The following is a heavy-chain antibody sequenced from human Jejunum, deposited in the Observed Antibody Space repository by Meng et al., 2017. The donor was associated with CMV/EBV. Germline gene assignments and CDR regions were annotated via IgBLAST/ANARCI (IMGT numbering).Heavy chain of an antibody. CDR2: IYWNDDK. D-gene: IGHD3-10*01. CDR1: GFSLSTSGLA. V-gene: IGHV2-5*01. J-gene: IGHJ5*02. Sequence: LKTYCPTPMKPTPTPTLTCCSVGFSLSTSGLALGLTRQPPGEALEWLAIIYWNDDKHYSPSLNSRLTITKDTSKNQVVLTMTNMDPVDTATYYCAHRSSGSARAWLDPWGQGTLVTVSS. CDR3: AHRSSGSARAWLDP.